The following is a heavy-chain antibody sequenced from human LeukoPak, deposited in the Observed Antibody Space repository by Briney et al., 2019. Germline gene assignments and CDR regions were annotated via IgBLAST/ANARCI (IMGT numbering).Heavy chain of an antibody. D-gene: IGHD3-22*01. V-gene: IGHV1-2*02. Sequence: ASVKVSCKASGYTFTGHFMHWMRQAPGQGLEWMGWIDPNTGDTSYAQKFQGRITLTRDTSIITAYMQLSSLKSDDTAVYFCARGGFTSYYDSTLYKKPFEMWGQGTMVTVSS. CDR3: ARGGFTSYYDSTLYKKPFEM. CDR1: GYTFTGHF. CDR2: IDPNTGDT. J-gene: IGHJ3*02.